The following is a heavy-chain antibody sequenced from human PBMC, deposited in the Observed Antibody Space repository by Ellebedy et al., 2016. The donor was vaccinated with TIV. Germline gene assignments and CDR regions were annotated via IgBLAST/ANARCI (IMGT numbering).Heavy chain of an antibody. D-gene: IGHD5-18*01. CDR2: MNPNSGNT. CDR3: ARGPMTVDTAMVTKYCFDY. V-gene: IGHV1-8*01. J-gene: IGHJ4*02. CDR1: GYTFTSYD. Sequence: ASVKVSCKASGYTFTSYDINWVRQATGQGLEWMGWMNPNSGNTGYAQKFQGRVTMTRNTSISTAYIELSSLRSEDTAVYYCARGPMTVDTAMVTKYCFDYWGQGTLVTVSS.